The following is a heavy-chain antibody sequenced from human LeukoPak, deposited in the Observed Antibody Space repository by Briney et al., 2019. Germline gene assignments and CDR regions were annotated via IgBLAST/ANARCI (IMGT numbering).Heavy chain of an antibody. CDR1: GFTFSNYW. CDR3: AREVTYRGSYYFDY. D-gene: IGHD1-26*01. J-gene: IGHJ4*02. Sequence: GGSLRPSCAASGFTFSNYWMYWVRQAPGKGLVWVSHLSSDGSRTSYAGSVRGRFTISRDNAKNTLYLQMNSLRAEDTAVYYCAREVTYRGSYYFDYWGQGTLVTVSS. CDR2: LSSDGSRT. V-gene: IGHV3-74*01.